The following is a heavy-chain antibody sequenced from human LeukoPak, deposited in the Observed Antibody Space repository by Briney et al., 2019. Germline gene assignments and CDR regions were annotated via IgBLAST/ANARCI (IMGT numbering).Heavy chain of an antibody. CDR3: ARLHYDVLTGPFDY. CDR1: GFTFSGYG. Sequence: GGSLRLSCAASGFTFSGYGMHWVRQAPGKGLEWVAVISYDGSNKYYADSVKGRFTISRENSKNTLWLQMNSLRAEDTAVYYCARLHYDVLTGPFDYWGQGTLVTVSS. CDR2: ISYDGSNK. D-gene: IGHD3-9*01. V-gene: IGHV3-30*03. J-gene: IGHJ4*02.